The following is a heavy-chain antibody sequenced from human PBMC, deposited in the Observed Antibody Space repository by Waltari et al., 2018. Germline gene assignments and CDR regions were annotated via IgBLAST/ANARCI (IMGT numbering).Heavy chain of an antibody. J-gene: IGHJ4*02. CDR2: MYSGGTT. D-gene: IGHD1-26*01. CDR1: GFTVSNNY. V-gene: IGHV3-66*02. CDR3: ARATATGATPEY. Sequence: EVQLVESGGGLVQPGGSLRLSCAASGFTVSNNYLTWVRQAPGKGLEWVSTMYSGGTTYYADSVKGRFTISRDNSKNTVYLQMNGLGAEDTAVYYCARATATGATPEYWGQGTLVTVSS.